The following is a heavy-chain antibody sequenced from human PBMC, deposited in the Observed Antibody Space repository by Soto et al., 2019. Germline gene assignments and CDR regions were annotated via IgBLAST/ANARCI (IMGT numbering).Heavy chain of an antibody. J-gene: IGHJ4*02. Sequence: SETLSLTCTVSGGSINSGGYSWTWIRQPPGKGLEWIGFIYHTGTTYYNPSLKSRVTLSLDKSKNEFSLNLDSVTAADTAVYYCARSVILTGGSYKGLIRLHYFDTWGPGTLVTVSS. CDR1: GGSINSGGYS. CDR3: ARSVILTGGSYKGLIRLHYFDT. D-gene: IGHD3-9*01. CDR2: IYHTGTT. V-gene: IGHV4-30-2*01.